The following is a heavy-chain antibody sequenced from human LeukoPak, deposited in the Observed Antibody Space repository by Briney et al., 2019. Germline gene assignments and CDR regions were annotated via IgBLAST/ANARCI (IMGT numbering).Heavy chain of an antibody. J-gene: IGHJ4*02. CDR1: GGTFSSYA. D-gene: IGHD3-22*01. V-gene: IGHV1-69*01. CDR2: IIPIFGTA. Sequence: ASVKVSCKASGGTFSSYAISWVRQAPGQGLEWMGGIIPIFGTANYAQKFQGRVTITADESTSTAYMELSSLRSEDTAVYYCARDLDYDSSATLDYWGQGTLVTVS. CDR3: ARDLDYDSSATLDY.